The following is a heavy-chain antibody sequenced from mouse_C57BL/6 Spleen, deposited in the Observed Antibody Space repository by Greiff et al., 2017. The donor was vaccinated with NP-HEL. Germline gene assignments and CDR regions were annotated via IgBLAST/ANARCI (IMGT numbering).Heavy chain of an antibody. CDR1: GYTLPNYE. Sequence: VQLQQSGAERVRPGPSVTLSCKASGYTLPNYEMRWAKQTPVHGRDGIGAFYPEAGGTANNKKFTGKAILTADKNSSTAYMELRGLTSENSAVYYCTRSGTGTDYWYFDVWGTGTTVTVSS. V-gene: IGHV1-15*01. CDR3: TRSGTGTDYWYFDV. D-gene: IGHD4-1*01. CDR2: FYPEAGGT. J-gene: IGHJ1*03.